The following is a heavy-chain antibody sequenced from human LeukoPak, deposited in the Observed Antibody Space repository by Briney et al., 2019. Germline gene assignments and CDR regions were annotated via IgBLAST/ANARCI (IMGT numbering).Heavy chain of an antibody. CDR1: GFTSSNIW. D-gene: IGHD3-9*01. CDR3: ARNLRYFDWLDAFDI. J-gene: IGHJ3*02. CDR2: IKSKTDGGTT. V-gene: IGHV3-15*01. Sequence: GGSLRLSCAASGFTSSNIWMSWVRQAPGKGLEWVGRIKSKTDGGTTDYAAPVKGRFTISRDDSKNTLYLQMNSLRAEDTAVYYCARNLRYFDWLDAFDIWGQGTMVTVSS.